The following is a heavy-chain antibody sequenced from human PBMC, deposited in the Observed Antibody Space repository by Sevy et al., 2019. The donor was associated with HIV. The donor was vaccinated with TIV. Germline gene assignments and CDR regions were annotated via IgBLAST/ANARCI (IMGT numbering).Heavy chain of an antibody. CDR1: GFTFNNYG. J-gene: IGHJ6*03. Sequence: GGSLRLSCAASGFTFNNYGMHWVRRAPGKGLEWVTFIRYDGSNKYYADSVKGRFTISRDNSKNTLYLQMNSLRAEDTAMYYCAKVGADCSSTCVGYYMDVWGKGTTVTVSS. CDR3: AKVGADCSSTCVGYYMDV. D-gene: IGHD2-2*01. V-gene: IGHV3-30*02. CDR2: IRYDGSNK.